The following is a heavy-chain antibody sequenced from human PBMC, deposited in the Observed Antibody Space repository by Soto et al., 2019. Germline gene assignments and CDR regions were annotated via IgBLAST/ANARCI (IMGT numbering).Heavy chain of an antibody. CDR1: GYTFTVHA. V-gene: IGHV1-3*01. Sequence: GASVKVSCKASGYTFTVHAIHWVRQAPGQRLEWMGWINGGDGNIEYSQSFQGRVTLTRDTSTTTVYMELKTLTSEDTAVYYCARGFYGSADYWGQRSLVTVSS. D-gene: IGHD3-10*01. J-gene: IGHJ4*02. CDR3: ARGFYGSADY. CDR2: INGGDGNI.